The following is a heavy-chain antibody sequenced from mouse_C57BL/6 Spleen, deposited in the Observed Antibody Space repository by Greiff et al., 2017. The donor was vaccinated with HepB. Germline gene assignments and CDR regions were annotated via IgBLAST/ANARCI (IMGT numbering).Heavy chain of an antibody. V-gene: IGHV1-22*01. CDR1: GYTFTDYN. Sequence: EVQLQQSGPELVKPGASVKMSCKASGYTFTDYNMHWVKQSHGKSLEWIGYINPNNGGTRYNQKFKGKATLTVNKSSSTADMVLRSLTSEDSAVYYCARGDGSHWYFDVWGTGTTVTVSS. D-gene: IGHD1-1*01. CDR2: INPNNGGT. CDR3: ARGDGSHWYFDV. J-gene: IGHJ1*03.